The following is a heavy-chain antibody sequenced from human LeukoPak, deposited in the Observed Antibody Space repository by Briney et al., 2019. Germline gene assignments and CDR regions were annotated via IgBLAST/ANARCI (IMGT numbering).Heavy chain of an antibody. CDR3: ATLSNSYGLFWLDP. Sequence: ASVKVSCKISGYTHTELSMHWVRQAPGKGLEWMGGFDPEDGETIYAQKFQGRVTMTEDTSTDTAYMELSSLRSEDTAVYYCATLSNSYGLFWLDPWGQGTLVTVSS. D-gene: IGHD5-18*01. CDR1: GYTHTELS. CDR2: FDPEDGET. J-gene: IGHJ5*02. V-gene: IGHV1-24*01.